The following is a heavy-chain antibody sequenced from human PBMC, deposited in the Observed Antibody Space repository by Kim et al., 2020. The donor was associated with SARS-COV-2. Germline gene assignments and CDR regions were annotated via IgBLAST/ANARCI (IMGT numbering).Heavy chain of an antibody. D-gene: IGHD3-10*01. CDR3: ARAGYYGSGSSPADYYGMDV. J-gene: IGHJ6*02. CDR2: IWYDGSNK. V-gene: IGHV3-33*01. Sequence: GGSLRLSCAASGFTFSSYGMHWVRQAPGKGLEWVAVIWYDGSNKYYVDSVKGRFTISRDNSKNTLYLQMNSLRAEDTAVYYCARAGYYGSGSSPADYYGMDVWGQGTTVTVSS. CDR1: GFTFSSYG.